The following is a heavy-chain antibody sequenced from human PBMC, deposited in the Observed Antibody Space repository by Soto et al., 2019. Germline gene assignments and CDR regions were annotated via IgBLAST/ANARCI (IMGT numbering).Heavy chain of an antibody. CDR2: INFSGGST. CDR1: GFTFSNYA. CDR3: AKSRPGVVVTDAPSL. Sequence: EVQLLESGGGLVQPGGSLRLSCAASGFTFSNYAMNWVRQAPGKGLEWVSLINFSGGSTYYADSVKGRFTISRDNSKNTLYLQMNSLRAEDTAVYYCAKSRPGVVVTDAPSLWGQGTLVTVSS. D-gene: IGHD2-21*02. V-gene: IGHV3-23*01. J-gene: IGHJ4*02.